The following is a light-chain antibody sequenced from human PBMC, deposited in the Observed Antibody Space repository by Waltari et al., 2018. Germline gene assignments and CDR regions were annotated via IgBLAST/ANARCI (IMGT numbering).Light chain of an antibody. Sequence: EIVLIQSPATLSLSPGERATLPCRASQIVNEYLAWYQQIPGQAPRLLIYDASNRATGIPARFSGSGSGTDFTLTISSLEPEDFAIYYCHVRSNWPPVTFGGGTKVEIK. J-gene: IGKJ4*01. CDR3: HVRSNWPPVT. CDR1: QIVNEY. CDR2: DAS. V-gene: IGKV3-11*01.